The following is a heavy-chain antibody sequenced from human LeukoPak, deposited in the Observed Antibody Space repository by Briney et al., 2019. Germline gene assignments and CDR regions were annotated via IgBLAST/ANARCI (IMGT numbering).Heavy chain of an antibody. J-gene: IGHJ6*03. Sequence: GGSLRLSCAASGFTFSSYSMNWVRQAPGKGLEWVSYISSSSSTIYYADSVKGRFIISRDNAKNSLYLQMNSLRAEDTAVYYCARGGYCSSTSCYIPGYMDVWGKGTTVTVSS. CDR3: ARGGYCSSTSCYIPGYMDV. V-gene: IGHV3-48*04. CDR2: ISSSSSTI. D-gene: IGHD2-2*02. CDR1: GFTFSSYS.